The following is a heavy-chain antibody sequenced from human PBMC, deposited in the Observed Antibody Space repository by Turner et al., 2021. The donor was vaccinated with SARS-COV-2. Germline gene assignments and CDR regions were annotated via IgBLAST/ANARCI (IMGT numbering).Heavy chain of an antibody. Sequence: EVQLVESGGGLVKPGGSLNHSCAASGFTFSSYSMNWVRQAPGKGLEWVSSISSSSRYIYSADSVKGRFTISRDNAKNSLYLQMNSLRAEDTAVYYCARDRDDFWSGYHRHAFDIWGQGTMVTVSS. D-gene: IGHD3-3*01. CDR3: ARDRDDFWSGYHRHAFDI. V-gene: IGHV3-21*01. CDR2: ISSSSRYI. J-gene: IGHJ3*02. CDR1: GFTFSSYS.